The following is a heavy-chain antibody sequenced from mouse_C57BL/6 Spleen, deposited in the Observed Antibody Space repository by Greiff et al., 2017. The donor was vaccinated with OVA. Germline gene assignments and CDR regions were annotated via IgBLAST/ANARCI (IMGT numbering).Heavy chain of an antibody. V-gene: IGHV1-54*01. CDR2: INPGSGGT. D-gene: IGHD1-1*01. CDR3: ARGATVAYWYFDV. Sequence: VQLQQSGAELVRPGTSVKVSCKASGYAFTNYLIEWAKQRPGQGLEWIGVINPGSGGTNYNEKFKGKATLTADKSSSTAYMQLSSLTSEDSAVYFCARGATVAYWYFDVWGTGTTVTVSS. J-gene: IGHJ1*03. CDR1: GYAFTNYL.